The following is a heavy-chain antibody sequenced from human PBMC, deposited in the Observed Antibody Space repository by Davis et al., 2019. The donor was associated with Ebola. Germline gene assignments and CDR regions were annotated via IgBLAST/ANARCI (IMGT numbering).Heavy chain of an antibody. Sequence: PGGSLTLSCAASGFTFSSYSMNWVRQAPGKGLEWVSSISSSSSYIYYADSVKGRFTISRDNAKNTLYLQMNSLRAEDTAVYYCARKGYYYDSSGYSVYFDYWGQGTLVTVSS. J-gene: IGHJ4*01. CDR2: ISSSSSYI. V-gene: IGHV3-21*01. D-gene: IGHD3-22*01. CDR1: GFTFSSYS. CDR3: ARKGYYYDSSGYSVYFDY.